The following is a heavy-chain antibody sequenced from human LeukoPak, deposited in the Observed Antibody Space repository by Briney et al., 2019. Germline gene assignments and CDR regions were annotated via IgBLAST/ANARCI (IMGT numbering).Heavy chain of an antibody. V-gene: IGHV3-33*01. D-gene: IGHD2-2*01. CDR2: IXXXXSNT. Sequence: IXXXXSNTYYADSVKGRFTISRDNSKNPLYLQKKRLRGEDTAVYYCARVGLYCSSTSCRYYYYGMDVWGQGTTVTVSS. CDR3: ARVGLYCSSTSCRYYYYGMDV. J-gene: IGHJ6*02.